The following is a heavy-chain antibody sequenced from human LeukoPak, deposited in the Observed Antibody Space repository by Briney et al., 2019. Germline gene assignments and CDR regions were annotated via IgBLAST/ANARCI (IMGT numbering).Heavy chain of an antibody. V-gene: IGHV4-59*01. Sequence: PSETLSLTCTVSGGSINSYYWSWIRQPPGKGLEWIAYIYYSGSTSYDPSLKSRVTISVDTSKNQFSLKLNSVTAADTAMYYCARLFHPALSGNYPFDYWGQGTLVTVSS. D-gene: IGHD1-26*01. CDR2: IYYSGST. CDR1: GGSINSYY. J-gene: IGHJ4*02. CDR3: ARLFHPALSGNYPFDY.